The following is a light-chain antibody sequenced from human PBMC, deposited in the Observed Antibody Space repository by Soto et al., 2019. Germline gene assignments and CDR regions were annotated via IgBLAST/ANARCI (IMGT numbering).Light chain of an antibody. CDR3: SSYTIITTLV. J-gene: IGLJ3*02. CDR2: EVS. Sequence: QSALTQPASVSGSPGQSITISCTGTSSDVGGYNYVSWYQQHPGKAPKLMIYEVSNRPSGVSNRFSGSKSGNTASLTISGLQAEDEADYYCSSYTIITTLVFGGGTEVTVL. CDR1: SSDVGGYNY. V-gene: IGLV2-14*01.